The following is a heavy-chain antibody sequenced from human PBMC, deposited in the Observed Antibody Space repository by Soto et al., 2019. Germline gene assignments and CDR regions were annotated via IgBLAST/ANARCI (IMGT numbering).Heavy chain of an antibody. CDR2: ISGSGGST. Sequence: EVQLLESGGGLVQPGGSLRLSCAASGFTFSSYAMSWVRQAPGKGLEWVSAISGSGGSTYYADSVKGRFTISRDNSKNTLYLQMNSLRAEDTAVYYCAKGDLLWFGETYYYYGMDVWGQGTTVTVSS. J-gene: IGHJ6*02. CDR1: GFTFSSYA. CDR3: AKGDLLWFGETYYYYGMDV. D-gene: IGHD3-10*01. V-gene: IGHV3-23*01.